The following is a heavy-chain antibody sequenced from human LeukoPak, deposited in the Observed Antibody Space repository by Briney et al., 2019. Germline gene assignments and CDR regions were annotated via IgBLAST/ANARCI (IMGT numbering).Heavy chain of an antibody. CDR3: ARDVRTVTTALGY. CDR2: FDPEDGET. J-gene: IGHJ4*02. V-gene: IGHV1-24*01. CDR1: GYTLTELS. D-gene: IGHD4-17*01. Sequence: GASVKVSCKVSGYTLTELSMHWVRQAPGKGLEWMGGFDPEDGETIYAQKLQGRVTMTTDTSTSTAYMELRSLRSDDTAVYYCARDVRTVTTALGYWGQGTLVTVSS.